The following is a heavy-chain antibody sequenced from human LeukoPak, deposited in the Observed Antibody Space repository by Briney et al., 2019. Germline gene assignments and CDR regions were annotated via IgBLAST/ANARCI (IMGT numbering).Heavy chain of an antibody. CDR3: ARDSGSYYSSHFDY. V-gene: IGHV4-61*02. CDR2: IYSSGST. D-gene: IGHD1-26*01. CDR1: GGSISSGSYY. J-gene: IGHJ4*02. Sequence: PSQTLSLTCTVSGGSISSGSYYWTWIRQPAGKGLEWIGRIYSSGSTNYNPSLKSRVTISLDTSKNQFSLKLSSVTAADTAVYYCARDSGSYYSSHFDYWGQGTLVTVSS.